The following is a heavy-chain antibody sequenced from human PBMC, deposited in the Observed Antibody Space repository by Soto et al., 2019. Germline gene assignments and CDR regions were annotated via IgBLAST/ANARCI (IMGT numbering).Heavy chain of an antibody. Sequence: GSLRLSCAASGFTFISYAISFVRQSALKGLEWVSAISGSGGSTYYADSVKGRFTISRDNSKNTLYLQMNSLRAEDTAVYYCAKDGPREMATIPLDYWGQGTLVTVSS. CDR1: GFTFISYA. J-gene: IGHJ4*02. CDR2: ISGSGGST. D-gene: IGHD5-12*01. CDR3: AKDGPREMATIPLDY. V-gene: IGHV3-23*01.